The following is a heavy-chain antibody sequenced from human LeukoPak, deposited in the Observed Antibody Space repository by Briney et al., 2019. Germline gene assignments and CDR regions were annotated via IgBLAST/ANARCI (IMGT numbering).Heavy chain of an antibody. CDR1: GFTFSSYA. J-gene: IGHJ4*02. D-gene: IGHD2-2*02. Sequence: GGSLRLSCAASGFTFSSYAMSWVRQAPGKGLEWVSAISGSGGSTYYADSVKGRFTISRDNSKNTLYLQMNSLRAEDTAVYYCAKGLADIVVVPAAISLGYWGQGTLVTVSS. V-gene: IGHV3-23*01. CDR3: AKGLADIVVVPAAISLGY. CDR2: ISGSGGST.